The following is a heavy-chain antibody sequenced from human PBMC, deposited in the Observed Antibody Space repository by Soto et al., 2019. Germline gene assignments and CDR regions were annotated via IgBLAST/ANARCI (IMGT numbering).Heavy chain of an antibody. J-gene: IGHJ4*02. CDR1: GYSISSGYY. CDR2: INHSGST. D-gene: IGHD3-3*01. Sequence: SETLSLTCAVSGYSISSGYYWGWIRQPPGKGLEWIGSINHSGSTYYNPSLKSRFPISVDTSKNQFSLKLSSVTDAGAAVYYSGRDYDFWSGHLDDWGQGTLVTVSS. V-gene: IGHV4-38-2*02. CDR3: GRDYDFWSGHLDD.